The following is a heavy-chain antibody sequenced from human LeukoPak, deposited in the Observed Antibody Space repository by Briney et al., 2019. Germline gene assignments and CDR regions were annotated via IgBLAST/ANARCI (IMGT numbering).Heavy chain of an antibody. D-gene: IGHD3-10*01. V-gene: IGHV4-59*01. CDR3: ARYGSGSYHFDY. J-gene: IGHJ4*02. CDR2: IHYSGST. Sequence: SETLSLTCTVSGGSIGGYYWSWIRQPPGKGLEWIGFIHYSGSTNYNPSLKSRVTISVDTSKNQFSLKLSSLTAADTAVYYCARYGSGSYHFDYWGQGTLVTVSS. CDR1: GGSIGGYY.